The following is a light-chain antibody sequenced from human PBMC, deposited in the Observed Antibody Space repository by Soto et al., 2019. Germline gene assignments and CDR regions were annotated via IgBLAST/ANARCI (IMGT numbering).Light chain of an antibody. CDR2: ATS. CDR3: QQYGSSPRYT. J-gene: IGKJ2*01. Sequence: EVVLTQSPGTLSLSPGERATLSCRASQGVSSSYLSWYQQKPGQAPRLLIYATSSRAAAIPDRFSGSGAGTEFTLTISRLEPEDFAVYYCQQYGSSPRYTFGQGTKLEIK. V-gene: IGKV3-20*01. CDR1: QGVSSSY.